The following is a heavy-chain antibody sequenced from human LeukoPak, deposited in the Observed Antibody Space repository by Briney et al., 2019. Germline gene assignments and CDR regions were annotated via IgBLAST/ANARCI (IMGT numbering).Heavy chain of an antibody. CDR1: GGSISSYY. CDR2: IYYSGST. D-gene: IGHD3-3*01. CDR3: ARDQRYDFWSGYPSYGMDV. J-gene: IGHJ6*02. Sequence: PSETLSLTCTVSGGSISSYYWSWLRQPPGKGLEWIGYIYYSGSTNYNPSLKSRVTISVDTSKNQFSLKLSSVTAADTAVYYCARDQRYDFWSGYPSYGMDVWGQGTTVTVSS. V-gene: IGHV4-59*01.